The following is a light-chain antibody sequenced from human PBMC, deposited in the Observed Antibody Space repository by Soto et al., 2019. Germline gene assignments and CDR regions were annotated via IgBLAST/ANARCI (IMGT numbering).Light chain of an antibody. Sequence: QSVLTQPPSASGTPGQRVTISCSGSSSNIGSNYVYWYQQLPGTPPKLLIYRNNQRPSGVPDRFSGSKSGTSASLAISGLRSEDEADYYCAAWDDSLSGPGFGGGTKVTVL. CDR2: RNN. CDR1: SSNIGSNY. CDR3: AAWDDSLSGPG. J-gene: IGLJ3*02. V-gene: IGLV1-47*01.